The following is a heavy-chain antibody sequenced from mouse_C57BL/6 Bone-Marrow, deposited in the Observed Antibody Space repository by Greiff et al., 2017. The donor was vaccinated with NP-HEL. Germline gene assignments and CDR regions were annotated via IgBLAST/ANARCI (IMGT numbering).Heavy chain of an antibody. Sequence: VQLQHSGAELVKPGASVKLSCTASGFNIKDYYMHWVKQRTEQGLEWIGRIDPEDGETKYAPKFQGKATITADTSSNTAYLQLSSLTSEDTAVYYCAFITTVVATPYWYFDVWGTGTTVTVSS. CDR1: GFNIKDYY. V-gene: IGHV14-2*01. CDR3: AFITTVVATPYWYFDV. CDR2: IDPEDGET. J-gene: IGHJ1*03. D-gene: IGHD1-1*01.